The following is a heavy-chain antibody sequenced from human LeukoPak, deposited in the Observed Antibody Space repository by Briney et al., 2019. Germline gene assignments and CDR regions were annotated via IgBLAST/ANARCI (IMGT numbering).Heavy chain of an antibody. CDR1: GFTVSTDN. J-gene: IGHJ4*02. Sequence: GGSLRLSCAASGFTVSTDNMTWVRQVPGKGLEWVSVVYSGNDGTNYADSVRGRFTISRDDSKNMVYLQMNNLRLEDAAVYYCTKRSRGYYDYWGQGTLVTVSS. CDR3: TKRSRGYYDY. CDR2: VYSGNDGT. D-gene: IGHD3-10*01. V-gene: IGHV3-66*02.